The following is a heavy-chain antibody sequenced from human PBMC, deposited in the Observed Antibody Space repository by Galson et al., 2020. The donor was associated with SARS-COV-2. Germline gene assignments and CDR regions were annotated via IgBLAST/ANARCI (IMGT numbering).Heavy chain of an antibody. D-gene: IGHD5-18*01. V-gene: IGHV3-11*03. Sequence: GGSLRLSCAASGFTFSDYYMSWIRQAPGKGLEGVSYISSSSSYTNYADSVKGRFTISRDNAKNSLYLQMNSLRAEDTAVYYCARRYGYIYYYMDVWGKGTTVTVSS. CDR3: ARRYGYIYYYMDV. J-gene: IGHJ6*03. CDR1: GFTFSDYY. CDR2: ISSSSSYT.